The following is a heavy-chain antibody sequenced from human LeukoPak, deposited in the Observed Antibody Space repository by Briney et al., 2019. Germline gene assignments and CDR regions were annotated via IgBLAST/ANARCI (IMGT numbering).Heavy chain of an antibody. Sequence: GESLKISCKSSGYSFNTYWIAWVRQMPGKGLEWMGIIYPGDSDTRYSSSFQGQVTISADKSLSTAYLQWSSLKTSDTAMYYCPRRAATSIDYWGQGTLVTVSS. D-gene: IGHD5-12*01. V-gene: IGHV5-51*01. CDR3: PRRAATSIDY. CDR1: GYSFNTYW. J-gene: IGHJ4*02. CDR2: IYPGDSDT.